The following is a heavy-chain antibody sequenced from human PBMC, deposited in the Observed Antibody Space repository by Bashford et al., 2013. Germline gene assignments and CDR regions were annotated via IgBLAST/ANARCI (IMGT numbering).Heavy chain of an antibody. D-gene: IGHD2-21*01. J-gene: IGHJ6*02. CDR3: TRRAHMSLAV. V-gene: IGHV1-46*01. CDR1: GDSLTNYY. Sequence: ASVKVSCKASGDSLTNYYMHWVRQAPGQGLEWMGMINPTGDSTIYAQDFQGRVTMTRDTSTNQFFLTLSSVTAADTAVYYCTRRAHMSLAVWGQGTTVTVSS. CDR2: INPTGDST.